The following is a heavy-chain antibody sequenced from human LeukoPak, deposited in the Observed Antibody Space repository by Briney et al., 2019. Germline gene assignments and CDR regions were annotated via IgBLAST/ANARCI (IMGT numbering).Heavy chain of an antibody. CDR3: ARGGDSSREYYFDC. V-gene: IGHV3-53*01. Sequence: PGGSLRLSCAASGFTVSSNYMSWVRQAPGKGLEWVSVIYSGGTTYYADSVKGRFTISRDNSKNTLYLQMNSLRAEDTAVYYCARGGDSSREYYFDCWGQGALVTVSS. J-gene: IGHJ4*02. CDR2: IYSGGTT. CDR1: GFTVSSNY. D-gene: IGHD6-13*01.